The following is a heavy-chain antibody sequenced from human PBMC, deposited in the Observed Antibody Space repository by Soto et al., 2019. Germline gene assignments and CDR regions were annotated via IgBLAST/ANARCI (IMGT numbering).Heavy chain of an antibody. CDR3: ARIFDSPVTVPTIQYNWFDP. Sequence: QVQLVQSGADVKKPGSSVKVSCKASGGTFSSYAISWVRQAPGQGLEWMGGIIPIFGTANYAQKFQGRVTITADESTSTAFMELSSLRSQDTAVYYCARIFDSPVTVPTIQYNWFDPWGQGTLVTVSS. D-gene: IGHD3-9*01. CDR1: GGTFSSYA. J-gene: IGHJ5*02. CDR2: IIPIFGTA. V-gene: IGHV1-69*01.